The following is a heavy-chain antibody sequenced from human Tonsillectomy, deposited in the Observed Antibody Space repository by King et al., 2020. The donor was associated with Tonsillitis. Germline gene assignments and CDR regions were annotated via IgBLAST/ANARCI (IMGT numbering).Heavy chain of an antibody. Sequence: QLVQSGAEVKKPGASVKVSCKASGYTFTNYYIHWVRQAPGQGLEWMGIINPTGGSTSYAQKFQGRVIMTRDTSTSTVYMDLSSLRSEDTAVYYCTRGGVPGFDSWGQGTLVAVSS. CDR3: TRGGVPGFDS. V-gene: IGHV1-46*03. CDR1: GYTFTNYY. J-gene: IGHJ5*01. D-gene: IGHD3-16*01. CDR2: INPTGGST.